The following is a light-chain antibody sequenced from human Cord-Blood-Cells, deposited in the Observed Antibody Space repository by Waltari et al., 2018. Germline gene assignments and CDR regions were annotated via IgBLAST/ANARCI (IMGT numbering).Light chain of an antibody. CDR3: SSYTRSSTPV. V-gene: IGLV2-14*03. CDR2: DVS. Sequence: QSALTQPASVSASPGQSITISCTGTISDVGVSNYVSWYQQHPGKAPNLMIYDVSNRPFGVPNRFAGSTSGNTASLPISGLQAEAEADYYCSSYTRSSTPVFGGGNKLTVL. CDR1: ISDVGVSNY. J-gene: IGLJ3*02.